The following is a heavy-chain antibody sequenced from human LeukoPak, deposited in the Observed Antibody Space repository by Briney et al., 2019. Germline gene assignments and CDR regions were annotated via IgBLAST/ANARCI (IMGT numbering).Heavy chain of an antibody. J-gene: IGHJ4*02. CDR2: IYYSGST. CDR1: GGSISSGGYY. CDR3: ARFLDYGDYPNFDY. V-gene: IGHV4-31*03. D-gene: IGHD4-17*01. Sequence: SETLSLTCTVSGGSISSGGYYWSWIRQHPGKGLEWIGYIYYSGSTYYNPSLKSRVTISVDTSKNQFSLKLSSVTAADTAVYYCARFLDYGDYPNFDYWGQGTLVTVSS.